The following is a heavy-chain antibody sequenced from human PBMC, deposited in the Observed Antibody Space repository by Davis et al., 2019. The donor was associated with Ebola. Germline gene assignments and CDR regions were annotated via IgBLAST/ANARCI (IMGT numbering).Heavy chain of an antibody. CDR3: ARRDGYSLSLGY. Sequence: SETLSLTCTVSGGSISSGGYYWSWIRQHPGKGLEWIGYIYYSGSTYYIPSLKSRVTISVDTSKNQFSLKVSSVTAADTAVYYCARRDGYSLSLGYWGQGTLVTVSS. CDR2: IYYSGST. CDR1: GGSISSGGYY. J-gene: IGHJ4*02. V-gene: IGHV4-31*03. D-gene: IGHD5-24*01.